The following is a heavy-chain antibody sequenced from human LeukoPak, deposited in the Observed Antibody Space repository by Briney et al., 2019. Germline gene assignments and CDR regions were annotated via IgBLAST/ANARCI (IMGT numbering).Heavy chain of an antibody. CDR1: GYSISSGYY. Sequence: SETLSLTCTVSGYSISSGYYWGWIRQPPGKGLEWTGSIDHSGSTYYNPSLKSRITISVDTSKNQLSLKLSSVTAADTAVYYCARDSALAQAMMFDYWGQGTLVTVSS. CDR2: IDHSGST. D-gene: IGHD3-10*01. J-gene: IGHJ4*02. CDR3: ARDSALAQAMMFDY. V-gene: IGHV4-38-2*02.